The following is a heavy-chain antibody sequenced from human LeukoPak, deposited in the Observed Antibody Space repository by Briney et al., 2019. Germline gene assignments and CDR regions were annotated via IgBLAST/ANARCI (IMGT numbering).Heavy chain of an antibody. V-gene: IGHV1-8*03. CDR3: AVYYYDSSGYYSDY. CDR2: MNPNSGNT. D-gene: IGHD3-22*01. Sequence: GASVKVSCKASGYTFTSYDINWVRQATGQGLEWMGWMNPNSGNTGYAQKFQGRVTITADESTSTAYMELSSLRSEDTAVYYCAVYYYDSSGYYSDYWGQGTLVTVSS. CDR1: GYTFTSYD. J-gene: IGHJ4*02.